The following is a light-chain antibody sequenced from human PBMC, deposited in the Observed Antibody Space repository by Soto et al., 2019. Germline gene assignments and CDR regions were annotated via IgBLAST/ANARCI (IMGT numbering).Light chain of an antibody. Sequence: QSALTWPPSVSGSPGQSVTISCTGTSTDFVSYNRVSWYQQPPGTAPKLMIYEVSKRPSGVPDRFSGSKSGNTASLTISGLQAADEADYYCSLYTSENAYVFGTGTKVTVL. CDR2: EVS. J-gene: IGLJ1*01. V-gene: IGLV2-18*01. CDR3: SLYTSENAYV. CDR1: STDFVSYNR.